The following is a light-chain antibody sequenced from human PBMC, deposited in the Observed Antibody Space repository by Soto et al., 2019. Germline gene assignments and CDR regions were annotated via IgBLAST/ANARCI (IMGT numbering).Light chain of an antibody. CDR1: QSLSSIY. V-gene: IGKV3-20*01. CDR3: QQYDSSLYT. J-gene: IGKJ2*01. Sequence: EIVLTQSPGTLSLSPGDRATLSCRASQSLSSIYLAWYQQRPGQTPRLLIYGTSTRATGIPDRFSGSGSGTDFTLTISRLEPEDFAVYYCQQYDSSLYTFGQGTKLEIK. CDR2: GTS.